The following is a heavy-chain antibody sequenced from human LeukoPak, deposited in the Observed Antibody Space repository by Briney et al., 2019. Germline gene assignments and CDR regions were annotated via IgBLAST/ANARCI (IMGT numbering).Heavy chain of an antibody. Sequence: KPSETLSLTCAVYGGSFSGYYWSWIRQPPGKGLEWIGEINDSGSTNYNPSLKSRVTIAVDTSKNQFSLKLSSVTAADTAVYYCARRSTIVVVVAATRGFDPWGQGTLVTVSS. CDR2: INDSGST. CDR1: GGSFSGYY. D-gene: IGHD2-15*01. J-gene: IGHJ5*02. CDR3: ARRSTIVVVVAATRGFDP. V-gene: IGHV4-34*01.